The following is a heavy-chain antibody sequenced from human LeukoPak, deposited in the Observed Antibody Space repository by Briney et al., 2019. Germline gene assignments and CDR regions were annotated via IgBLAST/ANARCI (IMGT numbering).Heavy chain of an antibody. D-gene: IGHD3-16*01. CDR1: GFTFSDYD. J-gene: IGHJ4*02. V-gene: IGHV3-69-1*02. CDR3: GRAFPPLRTSSAGDL. Sequence: AGGSLRLSCSASGFTFSDYDMNWVRQAPGKGLEWVSSISGLSTHIYYGDSVKGRFSISRDNAKNSVYLQMNSLGVEDTAIYYCGRAFPPLRTSSAGDLWGQGILVTVSS. CDR2: ISGLSTHI.